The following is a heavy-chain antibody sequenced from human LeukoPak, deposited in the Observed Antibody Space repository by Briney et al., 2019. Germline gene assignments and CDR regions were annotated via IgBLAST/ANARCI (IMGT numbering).Heavy chain of an antibody. CDR2: ISSRSSYI. CDR3: ATWTYDSSGYYSQH. V-gene: IGHV3-21*01. D-gene: IGHD3-22*01. J-gene: IGHJ4*02. Sequence: GGSLRLSCAASGFTFSSYSMNWVRQAPGKGLEWVSSISSRSSYIYYADSVKGRFTISRDNAKNSLYLQMNSLRAEGTAVYYCATWTYDSSGYYSQHWGQGTLVTVSS. CDR1: GFTFSSYS.